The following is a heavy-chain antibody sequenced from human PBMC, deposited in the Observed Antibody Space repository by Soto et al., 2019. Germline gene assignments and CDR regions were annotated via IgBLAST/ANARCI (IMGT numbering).Heavy chain of an antibody. CDR1: GYTFTSYY. CDR3: AREGGRLYSGSYYYYYDMDV. CDR2: INPSGGST. V-gene: IGHV1-46*01. D-gene: IGHD1-26*01. J-gene: IGHJ6*02. Sequence: ASVKVSCKASGYTFTSYYMHWVRQAPGQGLEWMGIINPSGGSTSYAQKFQGRVTMTRDTSTSTVYMELSSLRSEDTAVYYCAREGGRLYSGSYYYYYDMDVWGQGTTVTVSS.